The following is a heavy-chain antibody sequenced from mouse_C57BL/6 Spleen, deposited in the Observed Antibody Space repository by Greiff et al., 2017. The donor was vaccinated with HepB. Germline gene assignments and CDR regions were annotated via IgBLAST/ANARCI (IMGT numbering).Heavy chain of an antibody. V-gene: IGHV1-54*01. J-gene: IGHJ3*01. Sequence: VMLVESGAELVRPGTSVKVSCKASGYAFTNYLIEWVKQRPGQGLEWIGVITPGSGGTNYNERFKGKSTLTADKSSSTAYMQLSSLTSEDSAVYFCASGGLRAWFAYWGQGTLVTVSA. CDR2: ITPGSGGT. D-gene: IGHD2-4*01. CDR1: GYAFTNYL. CDR3: ASGGLRAWFAY.